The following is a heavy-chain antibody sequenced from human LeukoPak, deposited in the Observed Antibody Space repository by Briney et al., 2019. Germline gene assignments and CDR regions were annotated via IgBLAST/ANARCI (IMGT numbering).Heavy chain of an antibody. V-gene: IGHV4-34*01. D-gene: IGHD6-6*01. Sequence: SETLSLTCAVYGGSFSGYYWSWIRQPPGKGLEWIGEINHSGSTNYNPSLKSRATISVDTSKNQFSLKLSSVTAADTAVYYCARDSGAARPLYYFDYWGQGTLVTVSS. CDR3: ARDSGAARPLYYFDY. CDR2: INHSGST. CDR1: GGSFSGYY. J-gene: IGHJ4*02.